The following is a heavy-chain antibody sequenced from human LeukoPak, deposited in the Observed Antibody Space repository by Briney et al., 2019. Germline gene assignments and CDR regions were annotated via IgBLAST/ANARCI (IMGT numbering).Heavy chain of an antibody. D-gene: IGHD2-2*01. CDR1: GGSISTSSSY. Sequence: SETLSLTCIVSGGSISTSSSYWDWIRQPPGKGLEWIGSIYYSGSSYYNPSLKSRVTMSVDTSKNQFSLKLSSVTAADTAVYYCATQDVVVPTAAQRPLDYWGQGTLVTVSS. J-gene: IGHJ4*02. CDR3: ATQDVVVPTAAQRPLDY. V-gene: IGHV4-39*01. CDR2: IYYSGSS.